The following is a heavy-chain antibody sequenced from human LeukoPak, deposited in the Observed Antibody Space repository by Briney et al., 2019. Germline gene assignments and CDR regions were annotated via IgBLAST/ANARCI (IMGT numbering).Heavy chain of an antibody. J-gene: IGHJ6*02. D-gene: IGHD6-6*01. V-gene: IGHV1-8*01. CDR2: MNPNSGNT. Sequence: ASVKVSCKASGYTFTSYDINWVRQATGQGLEWVGWMNPNSGNTGYAQKFQGRVTMTRNTSISTAYMELSSLRSEDTAVYYCARVKAAARPYFFHGMDVWGQGTTVTVSS. CDR3: ARVKAAARPYFFHGMDV. CDR1: GYTFTSYD.